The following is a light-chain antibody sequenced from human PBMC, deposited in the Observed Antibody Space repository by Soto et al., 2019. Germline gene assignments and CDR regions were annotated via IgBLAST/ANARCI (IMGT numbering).Light chain of an antibody. Sequence: QSAMTQSPSASGTPGQRVTISCSGSSSNIGSNTVNWYQQLPGTAPKLLIYSNDQRPSGVPDRFSASKSGTSASLAISGLQSEDEADYYCAAWDDSLNGYVFGTGTKLT. J-gene: IGLJ1*01. CDR3: AAWDDSLNGYV. CDR2: SND. V-gene: IGLV1-44*01. CDR1: SSNIGSNT.